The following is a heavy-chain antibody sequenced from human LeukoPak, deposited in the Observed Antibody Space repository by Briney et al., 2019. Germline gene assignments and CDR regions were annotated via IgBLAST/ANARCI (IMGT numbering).Heavy chain of an antibody. J-gene: IGHJ1*01. D-gene: IGHD3-3*01. V-gene: IGHV4-34*01. Sequence: SETLSLTCAVYGGSFSGYYWSWIRQPPGKGLEWIGEINHSGSTNYNPSLKSRVTISVDTSKNQFSLKLSSVTAADTAVYYCARHWGYYDFWSGHKYFQHWGQGTLVTVSS. CDR3: ARHWGYYDFWSGHKYFQH. CDR1: GGSFSGYY. CDR2: INHSGST.